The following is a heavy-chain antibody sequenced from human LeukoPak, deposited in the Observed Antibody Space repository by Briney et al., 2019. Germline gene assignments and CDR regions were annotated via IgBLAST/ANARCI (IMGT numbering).Heavy chain of an antibody. J-gene: IGHJ6*03. CDR2: IYYSGST. V-gene: IGHV4-39*01. Sequence: SETLSLTCTVSGGSISSSSYYWGWIRQPPGKGLEWIGSIYYSGSTYYNPSLKSRVTISVDTSKNQFSLKLSSVTAADTAVYYCARRPYSSSWYYYYYYMDVWGKGTTVTVSS. D-gene: IGHD6-13*01. CDR1: GGSISSSSYY. CDR3: ARRPYSSSWYYYYYYMDV.